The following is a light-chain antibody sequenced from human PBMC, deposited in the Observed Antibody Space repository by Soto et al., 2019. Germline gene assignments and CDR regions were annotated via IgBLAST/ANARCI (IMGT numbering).Light chain of an antibody. V-gene: IGLV2-18*02. CDR1: SSDVGNYNR. Sequence: QSALTQPPSVSGSPGQSVTISCTGTSSDVGNYNRVSWYQQPPGKAPKLMIYGVYNRPSGVPDRFSGSKSGNTASLTIPGLQAEDEADYYCSSYLSSIVVFGGGTTLTV. J-gene: IGLJ2*01. CDR2: GVY. CDR3: SSYLSSIVV.